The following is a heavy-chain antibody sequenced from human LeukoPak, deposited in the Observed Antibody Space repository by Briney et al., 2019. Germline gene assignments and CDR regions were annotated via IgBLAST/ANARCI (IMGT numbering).Heavy chain of an antibody. CDR2: IYYSGST. Sequence: PSETLSLTCTVSGGSISSHYWSWIRQPPGKGLEWIEYIYYSGSTNYNPSLKSRVTISVDTSKNQFSLKLSSVTAADTAVYYCARGCEGFPFDYWGQGTLVTVSS. CDR3: ARGCEGFPFDY. V-gene: IGHV4-59*11. CDR1: GGSISSHY. J-gene: IGHJ4*02.